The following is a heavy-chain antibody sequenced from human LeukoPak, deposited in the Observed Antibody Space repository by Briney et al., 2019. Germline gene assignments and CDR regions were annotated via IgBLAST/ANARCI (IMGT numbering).Heavy chain of an antibody. Sequence: TGGSLRLSCAASGFTFSSYWIHWVRQAPGKGLVWVSRINSDGSSTSYADSVKGRFTISRDNAKNSLYLQMNSLRAEDTAVYYCARSVGAIAFDYWGQGTLVTVSS. V-gene: IGHV3-74*01. D-gene: IGHD1-26*01. J-gene: IGHJ4*02. CDR2: INSDGSST. CDR3: ARSVGAIAFDY. CDR1: GFTFSSYW.